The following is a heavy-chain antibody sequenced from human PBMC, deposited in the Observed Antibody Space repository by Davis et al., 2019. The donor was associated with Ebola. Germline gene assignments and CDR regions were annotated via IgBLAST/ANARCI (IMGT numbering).Heavy chain of an antibody. J-gene: IGHJ5*02. CDR1: GDSVSTAG. CDR3: TRGWLRGWFDP. Sequence: HSQTLSLTCAISGDSVSTAGWNWIRQSPSRGLEWLGRTYYKSKWYNDYAVSVKSRITINPDTSKNQFSLQLNSVTPEDTAVYYCTRGWLRGWFDPWGQGTLVIVSS. V-gene: IGHV6-1*01. D-gene: IGHD5-12*01. CDR2: TYYKSKWYN.